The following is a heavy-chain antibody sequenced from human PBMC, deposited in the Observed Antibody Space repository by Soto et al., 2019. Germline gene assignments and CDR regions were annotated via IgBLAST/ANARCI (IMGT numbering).Heavy chain of an antibody. CDR1: GGSFSGYY. J-gene: IGHJ5*02. D-gene: IGHD3-3*01. Sequence: LETLSLTCAVYGGSFSGYYWSWIRQPPGKGLEWIGEINHSGSTNYNPSLKSRVTISVDTSKNQFSLKLSSVTAADTAVYYCARKLRFLEPSRFDPWGQGTLVTVSS. CDR3: ARKLRFLEPSRFDP. V-gene: IGHV4-34*01. CDR2: INHSGST.